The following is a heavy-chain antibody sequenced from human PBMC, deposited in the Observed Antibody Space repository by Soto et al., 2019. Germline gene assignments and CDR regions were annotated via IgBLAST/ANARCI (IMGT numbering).Heavy chain of an antibody. D-gene: IGHD3-22*01. CDR3: ARDDRSTMIVGNDAFDI. J-gene: IGHJ3*02. V-gene: IGHV1-69*13. CDR1: GGTFSSYA. CDR2: IIPTFGTA. Sequence: GASVKVSCKASGGTFSSYAISWVRQAPGQGLEWMGGIIPTFGTANCAQKFQGRVTITADESTSTAYMELSSLRSEDTAVYYCARDDRSTMIVGNDAFDIWGQGTMVTVSS.